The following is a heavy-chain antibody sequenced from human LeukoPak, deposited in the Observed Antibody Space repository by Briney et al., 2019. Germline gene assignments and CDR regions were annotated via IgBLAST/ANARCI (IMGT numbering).Heavy chain of an antibody. D-gene: IGHD6-19*01. CDR1: GFTFSSYG. CDR2: IWYDGSNK. V-gene: IGHV3-33*01. Sequence: PGGSRRLSCAASGFTFSSYGMHWVRQAPGKGLEWVAVIWYDGSNKYYADSVKGRFAISRDNSKNTLYLQMNSLRAEDTAVYYCARGEGSGWYYFDYWGQGTLVTVSS. CDR3: ARGEGSGWYYFDY. J-gene: IGHJ4*02.